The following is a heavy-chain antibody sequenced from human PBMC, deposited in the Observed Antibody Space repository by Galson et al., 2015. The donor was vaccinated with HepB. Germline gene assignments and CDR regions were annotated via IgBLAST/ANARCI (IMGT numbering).Heavy chain of an antibody. CDR1: GFTFSTYS. D-gene: IGHD3-16*01. CDR2: IRSSISYI. V-gene: IGHV3-21*04. J-gene: IGHJ6*02. CDR3: AKGGEGFTYYYYGMDV. Sequence: SLRLSCAASGFTFSTYSMNWVRQAPGKGLEWVSSIRSSISYIYYADSVKGRFTISRDNAKNSLYLQMNSLRAEDTALYYCAKGGEGFTYYYYGMDVWGQGTTVTVSS.